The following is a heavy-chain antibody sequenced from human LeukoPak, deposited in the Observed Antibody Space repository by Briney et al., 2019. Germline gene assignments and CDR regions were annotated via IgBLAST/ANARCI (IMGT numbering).Heavy chain of an antibody. CDR2: VSGSGGST. J-gene: IGHJ3*02. CDR1: GFPFSSYA. V-gene: IGHV3-23*01. Sequence: GGSLRLSCAASGFPFSSYAMSWVRQAPGKGLEWVSGVSGSGGSTYYADSVKGRFTISRDNSKNTVYLQMNSLRAEDTAVYYCARGTLVAFDIWGQGTMVTVSS. D-gene: IGHD1-1*01. CDR3: ARGTLVAFDI.